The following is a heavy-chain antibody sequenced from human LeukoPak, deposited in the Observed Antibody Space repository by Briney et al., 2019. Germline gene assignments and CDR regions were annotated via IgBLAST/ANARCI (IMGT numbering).Heavy chain of an antibody. V-gene: IGHV3-23*01. CDR3: AKQTTVTSLFDY. CDR2: ISGSGGST. Sequence: GGSLRLSCAASGFTFSSYAMSWVRQAPGKGREWVSAISGSGGSTYYADSVKGRFTISRDNSKNTLYLQMNSLRAEDTAVYYCAKQTTVTSLFDYWGQGTLVTVSS. CDR1: GFTFSSYA. D-gene: IGHD4-17*01. J-gene: IGHJ4*02.